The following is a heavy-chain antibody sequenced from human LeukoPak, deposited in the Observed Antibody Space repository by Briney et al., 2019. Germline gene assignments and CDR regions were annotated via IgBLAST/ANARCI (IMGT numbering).Heavy chain of an antibody. D-gene: IGHD2-2*01. CDR2: ISGYNGNT. CDR1: GYIFTNHA. CDR3: ARGWIIIPFAMDY. V-gene: IGHV1-18*01. J-gene: IGHJ4*02. Sequence: ASVKVSCKSSGYIFTNHAINWVRQAPGQGLEWMGWISGYNGNTRYAQNLQGRVTMTTDTSTNTAYMELRSLRSDDTAVYYCARGWIIIPFAMDYWGLGTLVAVSS.